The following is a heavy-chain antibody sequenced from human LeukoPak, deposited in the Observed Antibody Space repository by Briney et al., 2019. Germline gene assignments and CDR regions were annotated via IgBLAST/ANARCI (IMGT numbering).Heavy chain of an antibody. J-gene: IGHJ4*02. CDR2: INPNSGET. D-gene: IGHD4-11*01. CDR3: ARGRLQLYYFDY. Sequence: ASVKVSCKASGSTFTGAYMHWVRQAPGQGLEWMGWINPNSGETRYEQKFQGRVTMTRDTSIDTAHMELGSLTSDDTAVYYCARGRLQLYYFDYWGQGTLVTVSS. V-gene: IGHV1-2*02. CDR1: GSTFTGAY.